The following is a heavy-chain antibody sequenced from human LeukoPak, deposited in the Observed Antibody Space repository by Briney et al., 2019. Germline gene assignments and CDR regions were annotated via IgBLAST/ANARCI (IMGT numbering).Heavy chain of an antibody. V-gene: IGHV3-23*01. CDR2: ISGSGGST. CDR1: GFTFSSYA. D-gene: IGHD3-10*01. J-gene: IGHJ4*02. CDR3: AKGATYYYGSGSLYGY. Sequence: PGGSLRLSCAASGFTFSSYAMSWVRQAPGKGLEWVSAISGSGGSTYYADSVKGRFTISRDNSKNTLYLQMNSLRAEDTAVYYCAKGATYYYGSGSLYGYWGQGTLVTVSS.